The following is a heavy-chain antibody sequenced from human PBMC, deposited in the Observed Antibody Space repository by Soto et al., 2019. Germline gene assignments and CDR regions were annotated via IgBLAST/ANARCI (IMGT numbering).Heavy chain of an antibody. J-gene: IGHJ4*02. Sequence: PSETLSLTCAVSGGSISSGGYSWTWIRQPPGKGLEWIGHTYHTGTTYYNPTLKSRVTISVDTSKNQFSLKLTTATAADTAVYYCARDRRSNYYDGSGLDFWGQGTLVTVSS. CDR3: ARDRRSNYYDGSGLDF. CDR1: GGSISSGGYS. D-gene: IGHD3-22*01. V-gene: IGHV4-30-2*01. CDR2: TYHTGTT.